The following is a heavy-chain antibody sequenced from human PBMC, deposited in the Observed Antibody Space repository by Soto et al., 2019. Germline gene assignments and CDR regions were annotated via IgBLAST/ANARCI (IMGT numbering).Heavy chain of an antibody. J-gene: IGHJ4*02. V-gene: IGHV3-21*01. CDR2: ISSTTNYI. Sequence: GGPHGLSYAAAGVNFTRYSMNWVRQIPGKGLEWVSSISSTTNYIYYADSMKGRFTVSRDNAKNSVYLEMNSLSAEDTAVYYCARESEDLTSNFAYWGQGTLVTVSS. CDR3: ARESEDLTSNFAY. CDR1: GVNFTRYS.